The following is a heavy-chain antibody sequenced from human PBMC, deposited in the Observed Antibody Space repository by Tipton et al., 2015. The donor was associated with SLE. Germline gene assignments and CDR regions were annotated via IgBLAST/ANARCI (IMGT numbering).Heavy chain of an antibody. CDR2: INHSGST. D-gene: IGHD3-22*01. Sequence: TLSLTCAVYGGSFSGYYWSWIRQPPGKGLEWIGEINHSGSTNYNPSLKSRVTTSVDTSKNQFSLKLSSVTAADTAVYYCARGSNYYDSSGYYLDAFDIWGQGTMVTVSS. CDR3: ARGSNYYDSSGYYLDAFDI. V-gene: IGHV4-34*09. J-gene: IGHJ3*02. CDR1: GGSFSGYY.